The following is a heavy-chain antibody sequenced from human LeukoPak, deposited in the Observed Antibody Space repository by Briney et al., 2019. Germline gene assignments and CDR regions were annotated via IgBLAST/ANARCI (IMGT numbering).Heavy chain of an antibody. CDR2: ISVNNGIT. J-gene: IGHJ4*02. CDR3: QRITIFGVVIDFDY. CDR1: GFAFDHYG. V-gene: IGHV1-18*01. D-gene: IGHD3-3*01. Sequence: EASVKVSCRASGFAFDHYGISWVRQAPGQGLESMGWISVNNGITHYPKNYQGRVTMTTDTSTSTAYMELRSLRVDDTAVYYCQRITIFGVVIDFDYWGQGTLVAVSS.